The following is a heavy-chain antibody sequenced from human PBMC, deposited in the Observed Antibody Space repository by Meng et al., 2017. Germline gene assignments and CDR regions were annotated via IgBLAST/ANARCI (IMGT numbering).Heavy chain of an antibody. J-gene: IGHJ4*02. CDR1: GDSVSSNSAA. V-gene: IGHV6-1*01. CDR3: ARGSYSFDS. Sequence: QTQLQQSGPGLVKPSQTLSRICAISGDSVSSNSAAWNWIRQSPSRGLEWLGRAYYRSKWYHDYAESVKSRISIDPDTSKNQFSLQLRSVTPEDSAVYYCARGSYSFDSWGQRTLVTVSS. CDR2: AYYRSKWYH. D-gene: IGHD1-26*01.